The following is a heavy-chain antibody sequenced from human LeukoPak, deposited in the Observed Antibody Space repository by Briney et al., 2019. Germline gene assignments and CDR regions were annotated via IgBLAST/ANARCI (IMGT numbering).Heavy chain of an antibody. CDR1: GGTFSSYA. D-gene: IGHD3-10*01. CDR3: ARDRGAQLLWFGESTNYYFDY. Sequence: ASVKVSCKASGGTFSSYAISWVRQAPGQGLESMGGIIPIFGTANYAQKFQGRVTITADESTSTAYMELSSLRSEDTAVYYCARDRGAQLLWFGESTNYYFDYWGQGTLVTVSS. CDR2: IIPIFGTA. J-gene: IGHJ4*02. V-gene: IGHV1-69*13.